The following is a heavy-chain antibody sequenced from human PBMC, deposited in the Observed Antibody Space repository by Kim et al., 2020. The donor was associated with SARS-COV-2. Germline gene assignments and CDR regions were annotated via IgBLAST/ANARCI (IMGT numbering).Heavy chain of an antibody. V-gene: IGHV3-30*07. J-gene: IGHJ4*02. CDR3: ARGAYYYDSSGYPWIDY. D-gene: IGHD3-22*01. Sequence: VKGRFTISRDNSKNTLYLQMNSLRAEDTAVYFCARGAYYYDSSGYPWIDYWGQGTLVTVSS.